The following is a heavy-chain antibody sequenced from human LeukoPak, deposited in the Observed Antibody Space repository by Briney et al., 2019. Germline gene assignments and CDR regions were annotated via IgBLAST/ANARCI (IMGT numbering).Heavy chain of an antibody. CDR1: GGTFSSYD. J-gene: IGHJ4*02. Sequence: ASVKVSCKASGGTFSSYDINWIRQATGQGLEWMGWMNPNSGNTGYAQNFQGRVTITRNTSINTAYMELSSLRSEDTAVYYCARGPMVYAKGDGNWGQGTLVTVSS. D-gene: IGHD2-8*01. CDR3: ARGPMVYAKGDGN. V-gene: IGHV1-8*03. CDR2: MNPNSGNT.